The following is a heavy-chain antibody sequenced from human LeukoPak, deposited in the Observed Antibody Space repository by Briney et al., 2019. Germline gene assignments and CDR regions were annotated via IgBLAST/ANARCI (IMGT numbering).Heavy chain of an antibody. V-gene: IGHV2-5*02. CDR3: AHSGAQLHRRSYFDY. CDR1: GFSLSTSGVG. J-gene: IGHJ4*02. D-gene: IGHD6-6*01. Sequence: SGPTLVNPTQTLTLTCTFSGFSLSTSGVGVGWIRQPPGKALEWLALIYWDDDKRYSPSLKSRLTITKDTSKNQVVLTMTNMDPVDTATHYCAHSGAQLHRRSYFDYWGQGTLVTVSS. CDR2: IYWDDDK.